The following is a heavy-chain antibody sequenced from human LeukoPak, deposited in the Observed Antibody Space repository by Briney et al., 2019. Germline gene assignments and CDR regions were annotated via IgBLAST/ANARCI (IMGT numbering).Heavy chain of an antibody. CDR3: VTARGYSYGYLDY. CDR2: IYHSGST. V-gene: IGHV4-30-2*01. Sequence: SQTLSLTCTVSGGSISSGGYYWSWIRQPPGKGLEWIGYIYHSGSTYYNPSLKSRVTISVDRSKNQFSLKLSSVTAADTAVYYCVTARGYSYGYLDYWGQGTLVTVSS. J-gene: IGHJ4*02. D-gene: IGHD5-18*01. CDR1: GGSISSGGYY.